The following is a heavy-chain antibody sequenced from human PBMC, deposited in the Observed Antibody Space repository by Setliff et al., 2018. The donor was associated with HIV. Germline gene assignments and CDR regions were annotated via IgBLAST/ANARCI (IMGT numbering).Heavy chain of an antibody. CDR1: GGSISSGSYY. V-gene: IGHV4-61*10. D-gene: IGHD6-13*01. CDR3: ARGGAYSSSWWVYFDY. CDR2: IYFSGST. J-gene: IGHJ4*02. Sequence: SETLSLTCTVSGGSISSGSYYWSWIRQPAGKGLEWIGYIYFSGSTNYNPSLKSRVTILVDTSKNQFSLKLSSVTAADTAVYYCARGGAYSSSWWVYFDYWGQGTLVTVSS.